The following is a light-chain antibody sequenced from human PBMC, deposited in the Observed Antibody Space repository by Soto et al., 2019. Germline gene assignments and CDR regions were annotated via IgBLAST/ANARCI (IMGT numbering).Light chain of an antibody. CDR3: QHYNSYPPWT. Sequence: DIQMTQSPSTLSAFVGDRVTITCRASQSINNWLAWYQQEPGKAPKLLSYKASSLQSGVPSRFSGSGSGTEFALTISSLQPDDFATYYCQHYNSYPPWTFGQGTKVEI. CDR1: QSINNW. V-gene: IGKV1-5*03. J-gene: IGKJ1*01. CDR2: KAS.